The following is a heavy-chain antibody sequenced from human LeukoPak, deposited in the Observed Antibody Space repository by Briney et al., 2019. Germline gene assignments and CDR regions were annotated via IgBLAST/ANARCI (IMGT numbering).Heavy chain of an antibody. V-gene: IGHV4-39*01. J-gene: IGHJ4*02. CDR1: GGSISSSSYY. Sequence: SETLSLTCTVSGGSISSSSYYWGWIRQPPGKGLEWIGSIYYSGSTYYNPSLKSRVTISVDTSKNQFSLKLSSVTAADTVVYYCARGRNYDFWSGLPLPFDYWGQGTLVTVSS. CDR3: ARGRNYDFWSGLPLPFDY. CDR2: IYYSGST. D-gene: IGHD3-3*01.